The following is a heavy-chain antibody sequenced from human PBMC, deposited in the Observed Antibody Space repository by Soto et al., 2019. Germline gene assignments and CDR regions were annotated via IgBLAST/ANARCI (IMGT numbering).Heavy chain of an antibody. Sequence: QVQLVQSGAELKEPGDSVRVSCEASGYTFTAYYIHWVRQAPGQGLEWMGWINPRFGDTSYAQDFQGRVSMTRDTSISTVYIELSRLTSDDTAIYYCARNMDYYYGPGSGNGHGFWGQGTTVTVFS. J-gene: IGHJ6*02. D-gene: IGHD3-10*01. V-gene: IGHV1-2*02. CDR1: GYTFTAYY. CDR3: ARNMDYYYGPGSGNGHGF. CDR2: INPRFGDT.